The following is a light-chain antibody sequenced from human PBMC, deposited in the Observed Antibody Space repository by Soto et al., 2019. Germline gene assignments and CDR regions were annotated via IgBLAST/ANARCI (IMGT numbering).Light chain of an antibody. V-gene: IGKV1-5*03. J-gene: IGKJ2*01. CDR3: QRYNDYQYV. CDR1: QSISTW. Sequence: DIQMTQSPSTLSASVGDRVTITCRASQSISTWLAWYQQKPGKAPKLLIHKAINLQSGVPLRFSGSGSGTEFSLTISSLQPDDFATYYCQRYNDYQYVFGQGTKLEMK. CDR2: KAI.